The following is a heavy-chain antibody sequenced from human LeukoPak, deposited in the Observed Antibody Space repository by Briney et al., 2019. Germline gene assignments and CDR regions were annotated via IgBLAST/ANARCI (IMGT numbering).Heavy chain of an antibody. V-gene: IGHV3-33*06. CDR3: AKDHRGGWSGYFDS. J-gene: IGHJ4*02. CDR1: GFSFSSYG. D-gene: IGHD6-19*01. Sequence: GGSLRLPCAASGFSFSSYGMYWVRQAPGKGLEWVAVIWHDESAEFHGDSVKGRFSISRDNSKNTLYLQMDRLRVEDTARYYCAKDHRGGWSGYFDSWGQGALVTVSS. CDR2: IWHDESAE.